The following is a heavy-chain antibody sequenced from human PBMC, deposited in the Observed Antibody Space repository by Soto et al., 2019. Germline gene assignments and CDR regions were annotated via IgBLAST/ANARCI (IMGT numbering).Heavy chain of an antibody. CDR1: GGTFNNYA. Sequence: QVQLVQSGAEVKRPESSMKVSCKPSGGTFNNYAINWVRQAPGQGLEWMGAIIPISGTTKYAQKFQGRVTITADKSTSTVYMDLSSLRSEDKAVYYCARWGGLSCSGAVYFKKHFDSWGQGTLVPVSS. V-gene: IGHV1-69*06. J-gene: IGHJ4*02. D-gene: IGHD2-15*01. CDR2: IIPISGTT. CDR3: ARWGGLSCSGAVYFKKHFDS.